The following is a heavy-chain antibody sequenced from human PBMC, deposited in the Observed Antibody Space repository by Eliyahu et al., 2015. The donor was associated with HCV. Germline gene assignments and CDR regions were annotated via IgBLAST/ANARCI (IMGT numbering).Heavy chain of an antibody. CDR2: INHSGST. Sequence: GLEWIGEINHSGSTNYNPSLKSRVTISVDTSKNQFSLKLSSVTAADTAVYYCARAPPPRVGATNDAFDIWGQGTMVTVSS. J-gene: IGHJ3*02. CDR3: ARAPPPRVGATNDAFDI. D-gene: IGHD1-26*01. V-gene: IGHV4-34*01.